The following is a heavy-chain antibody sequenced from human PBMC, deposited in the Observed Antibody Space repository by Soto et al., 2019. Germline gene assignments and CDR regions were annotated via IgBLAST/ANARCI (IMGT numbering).Heavy chain of an antibody. J-gene: IGHJ4*02. V-gene: IGHV3-23*01. CDR2: VSPSGSNT. D-gene: IGHD6-19*01. CDR3: ARRDNSGWYSLDY. Sequence: EVQLLESGGGLVQPGGSLRLSCAVSGFIFSNYPMTWVRQAPGKGLEWVSSVSPSGSNTYYADSMKGRFTMSRDNSENRLDLQRNSLRAEETAVYFWARRDNSGWYSLDYWGQGTLVTVSS. CDR1: GFIFSNYP.